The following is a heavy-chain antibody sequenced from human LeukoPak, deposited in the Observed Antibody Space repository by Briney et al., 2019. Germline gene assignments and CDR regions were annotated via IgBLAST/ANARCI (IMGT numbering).Heavy chain of an antibody. CDR1: GYTFTSYG. J-gene: IGHJ3*02. D-gene: IGHD3-3*01. CDR2: MNPNSGNT. Sequence: ASVKVSCKASGYTFTSYGINWVRQATGQGLEWMGWMNPNSGNTGYAQKFQGRVTITRNTSISTAYMELSSLRSEDTAVYYCARGGYDFWSGWGAFDIWGQGTMVTVSS. CDR3: ARGGYDFWSGWGAFDI. V-gene: IGHV1-8*03.